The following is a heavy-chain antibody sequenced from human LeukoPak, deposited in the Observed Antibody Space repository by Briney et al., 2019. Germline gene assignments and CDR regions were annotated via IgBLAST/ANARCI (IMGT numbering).Heavy chain of an antibody. CDR2: ISSSSTTI. CDR1: GFTFSTYT. CDR3: ARVYGDYFHY. D-gene: IGHD4-17*01. Sequence: PGGSLRLSCAASGFTFSTYTMNWVRQAPGKGLEWISYISSSSTTIYYADSVKGRFTISRDNAKNSLYLQMNSLRAEDAAVYYCARVYGDYFHYWGQGTLVTVSS. V-gene: IGHV3-48*01. J-gene: IGHJ4*02.